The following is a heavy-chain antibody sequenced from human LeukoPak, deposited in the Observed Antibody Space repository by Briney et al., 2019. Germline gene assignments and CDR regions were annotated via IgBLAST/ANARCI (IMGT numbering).Heavy chain of an antibody. CDR1: GDSVSSNRAV. Sequence: SQTLSLTCAISGDSVSSNRAVWNWHRQSPWMGLEWLRRTDYRFRWKTDYAVSVKGRIIINPDTSKNHFSLQLNSVTPEHTAVYFCAAEGGTAEAAFDDWGQGTPVTVPS. V-gene: IGHV6-1*01. CDR2: TDYRFRWKT. D-gene: IGHD6-19*01. J-gene: IGHJ4*02. CDR3: AAEGGTAEAAFDD.